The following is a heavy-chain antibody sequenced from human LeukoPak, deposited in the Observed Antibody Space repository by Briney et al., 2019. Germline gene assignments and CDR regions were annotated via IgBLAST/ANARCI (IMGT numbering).Heavy chain of an antibody. CDR1: GFTFSSYA. CDR3: AKLGSSGWYYFDY. J-gene: IGHJ4*02. D-gene: IGHD6-19*01. V-gene: IGHV3-23*01. CDR2: ISGSGGST. Sequence: GGSLRLSCAASGFTFSSYAMSWVRQAPGKGLEWISAISGSGGSTYYADSVKGRFTISRDNSKNTLYLQMNSLRAEDTAVYYCAKLGSSGWYYFDYWGQGTLVTVSS.